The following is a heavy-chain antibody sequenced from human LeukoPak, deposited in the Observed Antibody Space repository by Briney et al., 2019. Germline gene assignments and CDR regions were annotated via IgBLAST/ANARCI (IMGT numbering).Heavy chain of an antibody. CDR1: GGSISNYY. Sequence: SETLSLTCTVSGGSISNYYWSWIRQPPGKGLEWIGCIYYGGSTNNNPSLASRVTISVDTSKNQFSLKMSSVTAADTAVYYCVILKYGSSYFDLWGRGTLVTVSS. CDR3: VILKYGSSYFDL. J-gene: IGHJ2*01. CDR2: IYYGGST. V-gene: IGHV4-59*08. D-gene: IGHD2-2*01.